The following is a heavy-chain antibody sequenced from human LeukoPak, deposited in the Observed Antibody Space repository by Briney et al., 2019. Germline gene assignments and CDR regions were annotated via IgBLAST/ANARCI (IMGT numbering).Heavy chain of an antibody. CDR1: GFTFSSYA. J-gene: IGHJ3*02. V-gene: IGHV3-23*01. D-gene: IGHD3-22*01. CDR2: ISGSGGST. CDR3: AKGRYYHDNCDAFEI. Sequence: PGGSLRLSCAASGFTFSSYAISWVRQAPGKGLEWVSAISGSGGSTYYADSVKGRFTISRDNSKNTLYLQMNSLRAEDTAVYQCAKGRYYHDNCDAFEIWGQGTMVTVSS.